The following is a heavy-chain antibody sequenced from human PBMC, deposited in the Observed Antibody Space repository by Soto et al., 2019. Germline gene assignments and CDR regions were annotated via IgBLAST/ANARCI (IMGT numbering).Heavy chain of an antibody. CDR2: IIPMFGAP. J-gene: IGHJ4*02. V-gene: IGHV1-69*01. CDR1: GDSFSDHG. Sequence: QVQLVQSGAEVKEPGSSVKVSCKASGDSFSDHGISWVRQAPGQGLEWVGGIIPMFGAPNYAQKFQDRVTITADASTTSVYMELSSLRSEDTAVYYCARRSSQGRTAHGTYFDYWGQGTLVTVSS. D-gene: IGHD2-21*02. CDR3: ARRSSQGRTAHGTYFDY.